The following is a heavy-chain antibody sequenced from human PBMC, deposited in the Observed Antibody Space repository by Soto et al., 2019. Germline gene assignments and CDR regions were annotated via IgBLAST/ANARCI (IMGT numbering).Heavy chain of an antibody. CDR1: GFTFGDYA. Sequence: GGSLRLSCTASGFTFGDYAMSWFRQAPGKGLEWVGFIRSKAYGGTTEYAASVKGRFTISRDDSKSIAYLQMNSLKTEDTAVYYCTTTNDYEGYFDYWGQGTLVTVSS. CDR2: IRSKAYGGTT. D-gene: IGHD4-17*01. V-gene: IGHV3-49*03. J-gene: IGHJ4*02. CDR3: TTTNDYEGYFDY.